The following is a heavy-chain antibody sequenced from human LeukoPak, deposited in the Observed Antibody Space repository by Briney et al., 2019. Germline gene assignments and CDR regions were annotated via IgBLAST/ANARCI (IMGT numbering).Heavy chain of an antibody. CDR1: GGPFRLYY. J-gene: IGHJ6*03. CDR3: AINVWSLDYYYYSMDV. CDR2: VNHSGST. Sequence: SETLSLTCDVNGGPFRLYYWNWVRQPPGKGLEWIGEVNHSGSTNYNPSLESRVTISVDTSKNQFSLKLTSVTAADTAVYFCAINVWSLDYYYYSMDVWGKGTAVTVSS. V-gene: IGHV4-34*01. D-gene: IGHD3-16*01.